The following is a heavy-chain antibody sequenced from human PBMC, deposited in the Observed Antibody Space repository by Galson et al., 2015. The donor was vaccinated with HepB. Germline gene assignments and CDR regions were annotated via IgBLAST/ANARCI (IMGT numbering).Heavy chain of an antibody. D-gene: IGHD3-16*01. V-gene: IGHV4-39*01. CDR1: GVSLWSSDYY. Sequence: ETLSLTCTVSGVSLWSSDYYWGWVRQPPGKGLEWIGNVYYRGDTYYNPSLKSQVTMSVETSRNQFSLRMRSVTAADTAVYYCARVNRQYDSWFDPWGQGTLVIVSA. CDR2: VYYRGDT. CDR3: ARVNRQYDSWFDP. J-gene: IGHJ5*02.